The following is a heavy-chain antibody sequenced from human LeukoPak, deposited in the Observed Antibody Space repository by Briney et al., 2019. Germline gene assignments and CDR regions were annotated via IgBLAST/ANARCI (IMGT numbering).Heavy chain of an antibody. D-gene: IGHD5-24*01. J-gene: IGHJ4*02. CDR2: IYPGDSDT. V-gene: IGHV5-51*01. CDR3: ARSLRWLPYYFDY. Sequence: GESLKISCKGSGYSFTSYWIGWVRQMPGKGLELMGIIYPGDSDTRYSPSFQGQVTISADKSTSTAYLQWSSLKASDTAMYYCARSLRWLPYYFDYWGQGTLVTVSS. CDR1: GYSFTSYW.